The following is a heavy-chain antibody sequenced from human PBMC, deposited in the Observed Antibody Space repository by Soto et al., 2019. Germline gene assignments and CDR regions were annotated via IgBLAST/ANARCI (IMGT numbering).Heavy chain of an antibody. J-gene: IGHJ4*02. V-gene: IGHV1-8*01. CDR1: GYTFTSYD. CDR2: MNPNSGNT. CDR3: ARGTGSLYYGSGSYSN. D-gene: IGHD3-10*01. Sequence: VKVSCKASGYTFTSYDINWVRQATGQGLEWMGWMNPNSGNTGYAQKFQGRVTMTRNTSISTAYMELSSLRSEDTAVYYCARGTGSLYYGSGSYSNWGQGTLVTVSS.